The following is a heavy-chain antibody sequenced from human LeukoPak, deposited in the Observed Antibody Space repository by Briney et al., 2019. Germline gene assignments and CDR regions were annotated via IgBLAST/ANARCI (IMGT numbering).Heavy chain of an antibody. CDR2: ISGSGGRT. Sequence: GGSLRLSCAASGFTFRGYAMSWVRQAPGKGLEWVSAISGSGGRTYHADSVRGRFTISRDNSKNTVYVQMNSLRAEDTAVYFCVVVSYRVVDCYDYWGQGTLVTVSS. CDR1: GFTFRGYA. D-gene: IGHD2-21*01. V-gene: IGHV3-23*01. CDR3: VVVSYRVVDCYDY. J-gene: IGHJ4*02.